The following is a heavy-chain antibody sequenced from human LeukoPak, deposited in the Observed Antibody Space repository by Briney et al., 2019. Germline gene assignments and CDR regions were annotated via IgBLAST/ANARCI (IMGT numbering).Heavy chain of an antibody. V-gene: IGHV4-59*01. Sequence: SETLSLTCTVSGGSISSYYWSWIRQPPGKGLEWIGNIYYSGSTNSNPSLKSRDTISVDTSTNQYSLNLRSATDPDTAVYYSASDSRRYGYAFEICGQGTMGSVSS. J-gene: IGHJ3*02. CDR3: ASDSRRYGYAFEI. CDR1: GGSISSYY. D-gene: IGHD5-18*01. CDR2: IYYSGST.